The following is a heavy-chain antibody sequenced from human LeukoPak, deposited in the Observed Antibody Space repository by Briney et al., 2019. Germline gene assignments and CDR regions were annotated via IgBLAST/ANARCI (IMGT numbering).Heavy chain of an antibody. CDR3: AKDPSSSNYFDY. Sequence: PGGSLRLSCAASGFTFSDYYMSWIRQAPGKGLEWVSYISSSGSTIYYADSVKGRFTISRDNAKNSLYLQMNSLRAEDTAVYYCAKDPSSSNYFDYWGQGTLVTVSS. J-gene: IGHJ4*02. CDR1: GFTFSDYY. CDR2: ISSSGSTI. V-gene: IGHV3-11*01. D-gene: IGHD6-6*01.